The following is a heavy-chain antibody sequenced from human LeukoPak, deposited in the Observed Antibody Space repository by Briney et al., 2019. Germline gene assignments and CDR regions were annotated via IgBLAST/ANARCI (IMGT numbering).Heavy chain of an antibody. D-gene: IGHD3-22*01. CDR3: ARDSPLWSSGRSNTSI. J-gene: IGHJ3*02. V-gene: IGHV4-4*07. Sequence: SETLSLTCTVSDYSISSGYYWSWIRQPAGKGLEWIGRIYTSGSTNYNPSLKSRVTISVDTSKNQFSLKLSSVTAADTAVYYCARDSPLWSSGRSNTSICGQGTMVTVSS. CDR1: DYSISSGYY. CDR2: IYTSGST.